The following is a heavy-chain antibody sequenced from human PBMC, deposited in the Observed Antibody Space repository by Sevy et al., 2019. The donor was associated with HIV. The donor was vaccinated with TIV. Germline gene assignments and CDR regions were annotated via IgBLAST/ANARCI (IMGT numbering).Heavy chain of an antibody. CDR2: IYTSGST. Sequence: SESLSLTCTVSGGSISSYYWSWIRQPAGKGLEWIGRIYTSGSTNYNPSLKSRVTMSVDTSKNQFSLKLSSVTAADTAVYYCARDRTVGDDDFWSGPSAGGMDVWGQGTTVTVSS. CDR1: GGSISSYY. V-gene: IGHV4-4*07. J-gene: IGHJ6*02. D-gene: IGHD3-3*01. CDR3: ARDRTVGDDDFWSGPSAGGMDV.